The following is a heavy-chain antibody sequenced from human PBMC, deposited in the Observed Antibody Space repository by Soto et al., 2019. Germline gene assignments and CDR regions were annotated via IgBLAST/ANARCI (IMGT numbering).Heavy chain of an antibody. CDR3: AQCLLGVNYYYGMDV. J-gene: IGHJ6*02. V-gene: IGHV1-69*13. Sequence: SVKVSCKASGDTFSSYAINWVRQAPGQGLEWMGGIIPIFATADYAQKFQGRVTITADESTSTAYMELSSLRSEDTAVYYCAQCLLGVNYYYGMDVWGQGTTVTVSS. CDR2: IIPIFATA. CDR1: GDTFSSYA. D-gene: IGHD3-16*01.